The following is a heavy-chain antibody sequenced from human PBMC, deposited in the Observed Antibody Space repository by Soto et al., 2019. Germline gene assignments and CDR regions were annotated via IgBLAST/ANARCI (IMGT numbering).Heavy chain of an antibody. Sequence: SETLFLTCTVSGGSISSSSYYWGWIRQPPGKGLEWIGSIYSGGSTYYNPSLKSRVTISVDTSKTQFSLKLSSVTAADTAVYYCARNTDIVLVGFDPLGQGPLVT. CDR3: ARNTDIVLVGFDP. V-gene: IGHV4-39*01. CDR1: GGSISSSSYY. J-gene: IGHJ5*02. CDR2: IYSGGST. D-gene: IGHD2-2*01.